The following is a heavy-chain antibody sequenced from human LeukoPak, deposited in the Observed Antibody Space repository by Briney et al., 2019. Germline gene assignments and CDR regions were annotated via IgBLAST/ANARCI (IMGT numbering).Heavy chain of an antibody. CDR3: VRSHHGGV. CDR1: GVSISGFY. Sequence: KPSETLSLTCSVSGVSISGFYWYWVRQPPGKGLEWIGYIYYTGNTNYNPSLESRVTISMDTSRNQFSLRLRSVTAADTAVYYCVRSHHGGVWGKGTTVTVSS. D-gene: IGHD1-14*01. CDR2: IYYTGNT. V-gene: IGHV4-59*12. J-gene: IGHJ6*04.